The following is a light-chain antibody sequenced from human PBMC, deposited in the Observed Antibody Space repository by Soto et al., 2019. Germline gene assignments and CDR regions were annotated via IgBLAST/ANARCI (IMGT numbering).Light chain of an antibody. V-gene: IGKV1D-13*01. CDR2: DAS. J-gene: IGKJ2*01. CDR3: QQFNNYPVT. CDR1: QGISSA. Sequence: AIQLTQSPSSLSASVGDRVTITCRASQGISSALAWYQQKPGKAPKLLIYDASSLESGVPSRFSGSGSGTDFTLTISSLHPEDFATYYCQQFNNYPVTFGQGTKLEIK.